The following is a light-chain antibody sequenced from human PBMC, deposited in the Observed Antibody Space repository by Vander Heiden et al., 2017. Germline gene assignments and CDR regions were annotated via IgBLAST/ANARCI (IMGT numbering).Light chain of an antibody. V-gene: IGKV1-33*01. Sequence: DIQMTQSPSSLPASVGYRVSLTCQASQDITNRLNWYQQKPGKAPNLLIYDASNLETGVPSRFSGSGSGTHFTFTIDSLQPEDFATYYCQQYDNLPYTFGQGTKLDIK. CDR3: QQYDNLPYT. CDR2: DAS. J-gene: IGKJ2*01. CDR1: QDITNR.